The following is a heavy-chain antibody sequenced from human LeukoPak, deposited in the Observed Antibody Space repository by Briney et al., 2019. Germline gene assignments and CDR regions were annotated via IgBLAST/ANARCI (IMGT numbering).Heavy chain of an antibody. D-gene: IGHD3-16*02. V-gene: IGHV3-7*03. CDR2: IKLGGSEK. CDR3: ASGVTFGGVIVHDY. J-gene: IGHJ4*02. Sequence: TGGSLRLSCVASGFTFGKYWMSWVRQAPGKGLEWVANIKLGGSEKNYVDSVKGRFTISRDNSKNTLYLQMNGLRAEDTAVYYCASGVTFGGVIVHDYWGQGTLVTVSS. CDR1: GFTFGKYW.